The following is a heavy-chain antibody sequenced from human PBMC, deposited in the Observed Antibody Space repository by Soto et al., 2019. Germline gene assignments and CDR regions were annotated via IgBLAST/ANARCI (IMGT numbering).Heavy chain of an antibody. CDR1: GGSISSSSYY. CDR3: ARKDIVLVPAAPRGLWDWFDP. V-gene: IGHV4-39*01. CDR2: IYYSGST. Sequence: SETLSLTCTFSGGSISSSSYYWGWIRQAPGKRLEWIGSIYYSGSTYYNPSLKSRVTISVDTSKNQFSLKLSSVTAADTAVYYCARKDIVLVPAAPRGLWDWFDPWGQGTLVTVSS. J-gene: IGHJ5*02. D-gene: IGHD2-2*01.